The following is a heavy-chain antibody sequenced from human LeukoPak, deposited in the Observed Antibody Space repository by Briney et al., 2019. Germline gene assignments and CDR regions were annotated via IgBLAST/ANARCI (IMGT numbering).Heavy chain of an antibody. J-gene: IGHJ4*02. CDR2: FDPEDGET. Sequence: ASVKVSCKVSGYTLTELSMHWVRQAPGKGLEWMGGFDPEDGETIYAQKFQGRVTMTTDTSTSTAYMELRSLRSDDTAVYYCARHRGYSYGLYYFDYWGQGTLVTVSS. CDR1: GYTLTELS. D-gene: IGHD5-18*01. V-gene: IGHV1-24*01. CDR3: ARHRGYSYGLYYFDY.